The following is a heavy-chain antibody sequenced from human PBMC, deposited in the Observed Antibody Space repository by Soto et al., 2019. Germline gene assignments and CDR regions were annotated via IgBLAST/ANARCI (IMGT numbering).Heavy chain of an antibody. J-gene: IGHJ4*02. CDR1: GLTFSSYA. CDR2: ISGSGGST. D-gene: IGHD3-16*02. CDR3: AKDRYGICDY. V-gene: IGHV3-23*01. Sequence: GSLRLSCAASGLTFSSYAMSWVRQAPGKGLEWVSAISGSGGSTYYADSVKGRYTISRDNSQNTLYLQMNSLRAEDTAVYYCAKDRYGICDYWGQGTLVTVSS.